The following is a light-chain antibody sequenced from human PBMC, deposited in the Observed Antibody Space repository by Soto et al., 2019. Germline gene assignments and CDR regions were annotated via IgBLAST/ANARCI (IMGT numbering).Light chain of an antibody. CDR3: SSYGGRNNLL. Sequence: QSALTQPPSASGSPGQSVTISCTGTSSDVGGYNYVSWYQQYPGKAPKLMIYEVSKRPSGVPDRFSGAKSGNTASLTVSGLKAEDEADYYCSSYGGRNNLLFGGGIKLTVL. CDR1: SSDVGGYNY. V-gene: IGLV2-8*01. J-gene: IGLJ2*01. CDR2: EVS.